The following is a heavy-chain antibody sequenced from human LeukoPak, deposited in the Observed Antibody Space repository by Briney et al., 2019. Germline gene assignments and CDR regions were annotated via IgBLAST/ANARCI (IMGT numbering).Heavy chain of an antibody. V-gene: IGHV3-7*01. J-gene: IGHJ3*02. D-gene: IGHD2-2*01. CDR2: IFQDRNEK. Sequence: GGSLRLSCAASGSTFSTSWMSWVRQAPGKGLEWVANIFQDRNEKYYVDSVKGRFTISRDNAKNSLYLQMNSLRVEDTAVYYCARTIVEVRAASDVFDIWGQGTMVTVSS. CDR1: GSTFSTSW. CDR3: ARTIVEVRAASDVFDI.